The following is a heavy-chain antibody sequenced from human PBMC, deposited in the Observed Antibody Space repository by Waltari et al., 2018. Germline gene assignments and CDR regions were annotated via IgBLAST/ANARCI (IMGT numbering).Heavy chain of an antibody. CDR1: GFIFRSYS. Sequence: EVQMVESGGGLVEPGGSLRLSCATSGFIFRSYSLSWVRQTPGKGLEWVSSITSSDYIYYSDSVEGRFTISRDNAKQSLYLQMNSLRAEDTAVYYCARDPPIIWNGYPPSMDVWGQGTTVTVSS. CDR3: ARDPPIIWNGYPPSMDV. CDR2: ITSSDYI. V-gene: IGHV3-21*02. D-gene: IGHD3-3*01. J-gene: IGHJ6*02.